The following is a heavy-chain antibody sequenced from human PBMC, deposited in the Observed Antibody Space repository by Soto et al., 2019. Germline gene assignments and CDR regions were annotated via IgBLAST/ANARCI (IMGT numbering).Heavy chain of an antibody. J-gene: IGHJ4*02. Sequence: EVQLVESGGGLVQPGGSLRLSCAASGFTGTSNYMSWDRQAPGKGLEWLSIIHSGGSTYYADSVKGRFFISSDNSKNTMVLQMNSLRAADTAVYYCSTARVGFVDWGQGTPVTVSA. CDR2: IHSGGST. CDR1: GFTGTSNY. V-gene: IGHV3-66*01. CDR3: STARVGFVD. D-gene: IGHD1-26*01.